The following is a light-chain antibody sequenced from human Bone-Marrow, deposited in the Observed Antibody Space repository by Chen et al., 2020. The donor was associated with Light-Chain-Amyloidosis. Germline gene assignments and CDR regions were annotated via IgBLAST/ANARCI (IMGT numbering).Light chain of an antibody. CDR3: SSFTSSNTWV. J-gene: IGLJ3*02. CDR1: SSDVGGYNY. Sequence: QSALTQPASVSGSPGQSITVSCPGTSSDVGGYNYVSWYQLHPGKAPKLIFYEVTNRPSGVSNRFSGSKSGNTASLTISGLQAEDEADYYCSSFTSSNTWVFGGGTKLTVL. V-gene: IGLV2-14*01. CDR2: EVT.